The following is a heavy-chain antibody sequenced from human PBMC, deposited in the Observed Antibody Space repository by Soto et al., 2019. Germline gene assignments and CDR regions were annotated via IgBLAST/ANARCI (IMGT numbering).Heavy chain of an antibody. V-gene: IGHV3-30-3*01. D-gene: IGHD3-22*01. Sequence: GGSLRLSCAASGFTFSSYAMHWVRQAPGKGLEWVAVISYDGSNKYYADSVKGRFTISRDNSKNTLYLQMNSLRAEDTAVYYCARDRNYYDSSGLDYWGQGTLVTVSS. J-gene: IGHJ4*02. CDR3: ARDRNYYDSSGLDY. CDR1: GFTFSSYA. CDR2: ISYDGSNK.